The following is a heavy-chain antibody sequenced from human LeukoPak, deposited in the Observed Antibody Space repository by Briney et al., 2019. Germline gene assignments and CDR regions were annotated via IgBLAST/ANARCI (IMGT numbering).Heavy chain of an antibody. D-gene: IGHD6-19*01. J-gene: IGHJ3*02. V-gene: IGHV3-21*01. CDR1: GFTFSSYS. Sequence: KPGGSLRLSRAASGFTFSSYSMNWVRQAPGKGLEWVSSISSSSSYIYYADSVKGRFTISRDNAKNSLYLQMNSLRAEDTAVYYCARDRDYVSSGWSSYAFDIWGQGTMVTVSS. CDR2: ISSSSSYI. CDR3: ARDRDYVSSGWSSYAFDI.